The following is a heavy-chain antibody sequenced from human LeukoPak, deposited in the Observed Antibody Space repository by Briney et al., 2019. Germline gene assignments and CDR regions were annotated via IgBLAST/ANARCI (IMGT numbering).Heavy chain of an antibody. CDR2: IAYDGTNE. CDR3: AKCPSGVLRYFAPIDY. D-gene: IGHD3-9*01. V-gene: IGHV3-30-3*02. Sequence: GGSLRLSCVASGFTFSSYAMHWVRQAPGKGLEWVAVIAYDGTNEYYADSVKGRFTISRDNSKNTLYLQMNSLRAEDTAVYYCAKCPSGVLRYFAPIDYWGQGTLVTVSS. CDR1: GFTFSSYA. J-gene: IGHJ4*02.